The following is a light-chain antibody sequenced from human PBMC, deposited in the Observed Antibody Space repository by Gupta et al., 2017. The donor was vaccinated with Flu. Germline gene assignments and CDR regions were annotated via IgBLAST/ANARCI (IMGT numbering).Light chain of an antibody. CDR2: LGS. V-gene: IGKV2-28*01. CDR1: QSLLHSNGDDY. J-gene: IGKJ1*01. CDR3: MQALQTPWT. Sequence: DIVMTESPLSLPVTPGGPASISCRSSQSLLHSNGDDYLVWYLQRPGQSPQLLIYLGSNRASGVPDRFSGSGSGTDFTLKISRVEAEDVGVYYCMQALQTPWTFGQGTKV.